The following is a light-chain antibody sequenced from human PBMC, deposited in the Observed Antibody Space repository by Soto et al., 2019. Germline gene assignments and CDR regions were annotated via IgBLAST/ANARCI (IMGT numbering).Light chain of an antibody. J-gene: IGKJ1*01. CDR1: QSVSGW. Sequence: DIQMTQSPSTLSASVGDTVTVTFRASQSVSGWLAWYQQKPGKAPKLLIYAASSLQSGVPSRFSGSGSGTDFTLTISSLQPEDFATYYCQQSYSTPPWTFGQGTKVDIK. CDR2: AAS. CDR3: QQSYSTPPWT. V-gene: IGKV1-39*01.